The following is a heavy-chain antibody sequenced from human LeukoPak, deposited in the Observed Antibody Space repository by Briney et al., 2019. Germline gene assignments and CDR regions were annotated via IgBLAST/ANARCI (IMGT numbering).Heavy chain of an antibody. CDR1: GGTFSSYS. V-gene: IGHV1-69*04. CDR2: IIPILGIA. D-gene: IGHD3-22*01. CDR3: ARERVDYYYDSSGYYHLSDY. Sequence: ASVKVSCKASGGTFSSYSISWVRQAPGHGLEWMGRIIPILGIANYAQKFQGRVTITADKSTSTAYMELSSLRSEDTAVYYCARERVDYYYDSSGYYHLSDYWGQGTLVTVSP. J-gene: IGHJ4*02.